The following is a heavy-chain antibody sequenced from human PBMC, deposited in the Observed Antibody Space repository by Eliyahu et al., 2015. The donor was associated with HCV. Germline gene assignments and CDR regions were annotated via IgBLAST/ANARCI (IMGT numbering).Heavy chain of an antibody. Sequence: EVSLVDSGGRLIQXXXSXXLSCXGSGFSFHTYSMNWVRHVPGKALEWVAHISSASHDIYYADDVKGRFIISRDNANQSLYLQMNNLRVEDSGVYYCARERGVTGDNWGQGTVVSVSS. CDR1: GFSFHTYS. J-gene: IGHJ4*02. V-gene: IGHV3-48*01. CDR2: ISSASHDI. D-gene: IGHD7-27*01. CDR3: ARERGVTGDN.